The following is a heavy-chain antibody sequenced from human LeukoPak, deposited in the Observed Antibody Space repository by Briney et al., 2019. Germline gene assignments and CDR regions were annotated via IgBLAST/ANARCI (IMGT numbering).Heavy chain of an antibody. Sequence: ASVKVSCKASGYTFTSYYMHWVRQAPGQGLEWMGIINPSGGSTSYAQKFQGRVTMTRDTSISTAYMELSRLRSDDTAVYYCARARVEGSYGALVAYDYWGQGTLVTVSS. CDR1: GYTFTSYY. CDR2: INPSGGST. V-gene: IGHV1-46*01. CDR3: ARARVEGSYGALVAYDY. J-gene: IGHJ4*02. D-gene: IGHD3-16*01.